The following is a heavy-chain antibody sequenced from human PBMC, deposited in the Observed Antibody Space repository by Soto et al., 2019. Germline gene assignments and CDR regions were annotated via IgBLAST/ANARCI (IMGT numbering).Heavy chain of an antibody. CDR3: AKALWFGELPWGYMDV. CDR2: ISWNSGSI. J-gene: IGHJ6*03. V-gene: IGHV3-9*01. CDR1: GFTFDDYA. Sequence: GGSLRLSCAASGFTFDDYAMHWVRQAPGKGLEWVSGISWNSGSIGYADSVKGRFTISRDNAKNSLYLQMNSLRAEDTALYYCAKALWFGELPWGYMDVWGKGTTVTVSS. D-gene: IGHD3-10*01.